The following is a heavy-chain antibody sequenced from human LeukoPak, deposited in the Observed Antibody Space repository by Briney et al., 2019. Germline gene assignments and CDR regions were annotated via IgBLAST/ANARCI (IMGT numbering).Heavy chain of an antibody. J-gene: IGHJ4*02. Sequence: GTSVKVSCKASGFTFTSSAMQWVRQARGQRLEWIGWIVVGSGNTNYAQKFQERVTITRDMSTSTAYMELSSLRSEDTAVYYCAADYDYVSGSYPSPYWGQGTLVTVSS. D-gene: IGHD3-16*01. CDR2: IVVGSGNT. CDR1: GFTFTSSA. V-gene: IGHV1-58*02. CDR3: AADYDYVSGSYPSPY.